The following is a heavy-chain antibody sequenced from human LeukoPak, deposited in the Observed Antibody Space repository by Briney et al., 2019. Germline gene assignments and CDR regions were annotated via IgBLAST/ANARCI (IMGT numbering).Heavy chain of an antibody. J-gene: IGHJ6*02. D-gene: IGHD5/OR15-5a*01. CDR3: ARSSIRDGMDV. CDR2: ISSGGTYI. CDR1: EFSFSAHS. V-gene: IGHV3-21*01. Sequence: GGSLRLSCEGSEFSFSAHSMNWVRQAPGKGLEWVASISSGGTYIYYAESVKGRFTISRDNAMNSLSLRMDSLRGEDTAVYHCARSSIRDGMDVWGPGTTVTVSS.